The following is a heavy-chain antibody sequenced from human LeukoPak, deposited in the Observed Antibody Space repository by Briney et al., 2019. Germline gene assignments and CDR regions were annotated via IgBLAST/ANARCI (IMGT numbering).Heavy chain of an antibody. V-gene: IGHV4-61*01. CDR3: AREGQLGYCSSTSCYPGFDP. J-gene: IGHJ5*02. D-gene: IGHD2-2*01. CDR1: GGWVSSGRYS. Sequence: SETLPLTCTVPGGWVSSGRYSWSWIPQPPGKGLEWLEHIYYSGCTNYNPSLKSRVTISVYTSKNQFSLQLSSVSAADTAVYYCAREGQLGYCSSTSCYPGFDPWGQGTLVTVSS. CDR2: IYYSGCT.